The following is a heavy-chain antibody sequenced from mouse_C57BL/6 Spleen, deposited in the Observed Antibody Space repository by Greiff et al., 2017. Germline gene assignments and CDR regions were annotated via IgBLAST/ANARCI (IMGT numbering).Heavy chain of an antibody. Sequence: QVQLQQPGAELVKPGASVKLSCKASGYTFTSYWMQWVKQRPGQGLEWIGEIDTSDSYTNYNQKFKGKATLTVDTSSSTAYMQLSSLTSEDSAVYYCAREGSNRDFDYWGQGTTLTVSS. CDR3: AREGSNRDFDY. J-gene: IGHJ2*01. CDR1: GYTFTSYW. CDR2: IDTSDSYT. V-gene: IGHV1-50*01.